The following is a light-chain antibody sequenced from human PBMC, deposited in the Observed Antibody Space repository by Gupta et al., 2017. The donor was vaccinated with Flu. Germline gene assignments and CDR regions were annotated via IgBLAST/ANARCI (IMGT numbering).Light chain of an antibody. CDR1: QTVASY. V-gene: IGKV3-11*01. CDR2: DAS. CDR3: QQRISWPIT. Sequence: GERATLSCRASQTVASYLAWYQQKPGQAPRLLISDASNRATAIPARFSGSGSGTDFTLTISSLQPEDFALYYCQQRISWPITFGHGTRLEIK. J-gene: IGKJ5*01.